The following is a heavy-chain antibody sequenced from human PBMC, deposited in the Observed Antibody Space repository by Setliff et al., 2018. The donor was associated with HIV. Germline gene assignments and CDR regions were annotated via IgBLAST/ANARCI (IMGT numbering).Heavy chain of an antibody. CDR3: ARGPYYYNSSGQISAEYFQH. D-gene: IGHD3-22*01. Sequence: SETLSLTCAVSGGSIRSSGYSSSWIRQPPGKGLEWIGYISQSGSTYYNPSLKSRVTISVDRSKNQFSLKLSSVTAADTAVYYCARGPYYYNSSGQISAEYFQHWGQGTLVTVSS. V-gene: IGHV4-30-2*01. CDR1: GGSIRSSGYS. J-gene: IGHJ1*01. CDR2: ISQSGST.